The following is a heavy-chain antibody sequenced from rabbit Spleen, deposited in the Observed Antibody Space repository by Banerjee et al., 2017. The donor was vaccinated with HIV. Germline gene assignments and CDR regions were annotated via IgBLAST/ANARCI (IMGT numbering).Heavy chain of an antibody. CDR3: ARNFDL. CDR1: GFSFGDRDV. J-gene: IGHJ4*01. V-gene: IGHV1S45*01. CDR2: INTATGKA. Sequence: QEQLEESGGGLVKPEGSLTVTCKASGFSFGDRDVMCWVRQAPGKGLEWIACINTATGKAVYATWAKGRFTISKTSSTTVTLQMTSLTVADTATYFCARNFDLWGQGTLVTVS.